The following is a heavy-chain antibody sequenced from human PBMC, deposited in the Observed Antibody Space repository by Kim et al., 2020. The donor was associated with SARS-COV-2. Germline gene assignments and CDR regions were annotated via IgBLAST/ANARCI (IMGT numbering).Heavy chain of an antibody. CDR2: IYYSGST. Sequence: SETLSLTCTVSGGSISSSSYYWGWIRQPPGKGLEWIGSIYYSGSTYYNPSLKSRVTISVDTSKNQFSLKLSSVTAADTAVYYCVRGFGELSNDYWGQGTLVTVSS. J-gene: IGHJ4*02. CDR1: GGSISSSSYY. D-gene: IGHD3-10*01. V-gene: IGHV4-39*01. CDR3: VRGFGELSNDY.